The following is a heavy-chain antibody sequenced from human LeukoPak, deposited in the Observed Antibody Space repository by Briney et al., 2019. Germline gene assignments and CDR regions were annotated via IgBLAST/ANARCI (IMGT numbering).Heavy chain of an antibody. CDR1: GLTFRNAW. D-gene: IGHD2-2*01. CDR2: IKSKTDGGTA. J-gene: IGHJ3*02. V-gene: IGHV3-15*01. CDR3: TTRTWADGFDI. Sequence: GGSLRLSCAASGLTFRNAWMNWVRQAPGRGRGWVGLIKSKTDGGTADYAAPVKGRITISRDYSKNTLYLQINSLKADDTALYYCTTRTWADGFDIWGQGTMVTVSS.